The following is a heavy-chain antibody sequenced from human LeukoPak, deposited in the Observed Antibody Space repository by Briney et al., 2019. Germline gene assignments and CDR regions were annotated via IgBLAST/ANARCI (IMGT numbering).Heavy chain of an antibody. V-gene: IGHV3-23*01. J-gene: IGHJ4*02. CDR1: GFTFSTYA. CDR2: IGGSGDFT. CDR3: AKADRGWGVITKD. Sequence: GGSLRLSCAASGFTFSTYAMSWVREAPGKGLEWVSAIGGSGDFTYYAEYVRGRFTISRDNSEKTLYLQMNSLRAEDTAVYYCAKADRGWGVITKDWGQGTLVTVSS. D-gene: IGHD3-10*01.